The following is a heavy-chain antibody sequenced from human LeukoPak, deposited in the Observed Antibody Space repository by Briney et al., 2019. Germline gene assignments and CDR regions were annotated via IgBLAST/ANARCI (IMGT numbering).Heavy chain of an antibody. CDR2: IRYDGSNK. V-gene: IGHV3-30*02. D-gene: IGHD5-24*01. CDR3: AKDQWLQCDY. CDR1: GFTFSSYG. J-gene: IGHJ4*02. Sequence: GGSLRLSCAASGFTFSSYGMSWVRQAPGKGLEWVAFIRYDGSNKYYADSVKGRFTISRANSKNTLYLQMNSLRAEDTAVYYCAKDQWLQCDYWGQGTLVTVSS.